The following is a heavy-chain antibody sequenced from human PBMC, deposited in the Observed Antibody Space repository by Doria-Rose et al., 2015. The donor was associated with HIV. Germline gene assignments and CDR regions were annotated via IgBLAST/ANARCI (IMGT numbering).Heavy chain of an antibody. D-gene: IGHD3-3*01. CDR1: GFSFESYA. J-gene: IGHJ6*03. V-gene: IGHV3-9*01. CDR3: AKAPIIGPKYYFYMDV. CDR2: ISWDSGAK. Sequence: VQLVESGGGLVQPGRALRLSCVGSGFSFESYAMHWVRLASGKRLEWVAGISWDSGAKGNADSVEGRFTISRDNAKKSVYLEMRSLRPEDTAFYYCAKAPIIGPKYYFYMDVWGKGTSVTVSS.